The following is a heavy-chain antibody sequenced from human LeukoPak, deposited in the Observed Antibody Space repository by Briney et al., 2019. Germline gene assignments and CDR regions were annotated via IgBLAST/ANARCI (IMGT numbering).Heavy chain of an antibody. CDR1: GFTFSDYY. CDR2: ISSSSSYT. Sequence: GGSLRLSCAASGFTFSDYYMSWIRQAPGKGLEWVSFISSSSSYTNYADSVKGRFTISRDNAKNSLYLQMNSLRAEDTAVYCCARDLEPYYYGSGSFDYWGQGTLVTVSS. V-gene: IGHV3-11*05. D-gene: IGHD3-10*01. J-gene: IGHJ4*02. CDR3: ARDLEPYYYGSGSFDY.